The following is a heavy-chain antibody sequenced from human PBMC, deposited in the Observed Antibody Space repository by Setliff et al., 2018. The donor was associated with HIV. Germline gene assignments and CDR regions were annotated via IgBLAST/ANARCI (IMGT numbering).Heavy chain of an antibody. CDR2: IYTSGST. J-gene: IGHJ4*02. D-gene: IGHD2-21*02. CDR3: ARQTATGTSATFDS. Sequence: LSLTCTVSGGSISSGSYYWSWIRQPAGKGLEWIGRIYTSGSTNYNPSLKSRVTISVDTSKNQFSLKLSSVTAADTAVYYCARQTATGTSATFDSWGQGSLVTV. CDR1: GGSISSGSYY. V-gene: IGHV4-61*02.